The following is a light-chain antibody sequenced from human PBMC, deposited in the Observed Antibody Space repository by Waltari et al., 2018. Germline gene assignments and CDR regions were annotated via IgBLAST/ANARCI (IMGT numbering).Light chain of an antibody. J-gene: IGLJ3*02. V-gene: IGLV3-27*01. CDR1: VLAKKY. CDR2: KDS. CDR3: YSAADNNWV. Sequence: SYELTQPSSVSVSPGQTARITCSGDVLAKKYVRWFQQKPGQAPVVVIYKDSGRPSGIPERFSGSSSGTTVTLTISGAQVEDEADYYCYSAADNNWVFGGGTKLTVL.